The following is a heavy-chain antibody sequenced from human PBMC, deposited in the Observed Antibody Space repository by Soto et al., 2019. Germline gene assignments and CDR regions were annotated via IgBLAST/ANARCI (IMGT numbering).Heavy chain of an antibody. Sequence: VQLLESGGGLVQPGGSLRLSCAASGFTFSSYGMSWVRQAPGKGLEWVSSISGSGGSTYYADSGKGRFTISRDNSKNTLYLQMNSLRAEDAAIYYCAKLDSGSLSWGQGTLVIVSS. D-gene: IGHD6-13*01. CDR2: ISGSGGST. V-gene: IGHV3-23*01. CDR1: GFTFSSYG. CDR3: AKLDSGSLS. J-gene: IGHJ5*02.